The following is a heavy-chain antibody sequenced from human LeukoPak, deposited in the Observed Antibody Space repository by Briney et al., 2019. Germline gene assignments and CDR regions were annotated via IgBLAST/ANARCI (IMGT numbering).Heavy chain of an antibody. D-gene: IGHD2-21*02. CDR2: IGAYNGNT. Sequence: ASVKVSCKASGYTFTSYGISWVRQAPGQGLEWMGWIGAYNGNTNYAQKLQGRVTMTTDTSTSTAYMELRSLRSDDTAVYYCARDRVAYCGGDCYSEWFDPWGQGTLVTVSS. CDR3: ARDRVAYCGGDCYSEWFDP. CDR1: GYTFTSYG. V-gene: IGHV1-18*01. J-gene: IGHJ5*02.